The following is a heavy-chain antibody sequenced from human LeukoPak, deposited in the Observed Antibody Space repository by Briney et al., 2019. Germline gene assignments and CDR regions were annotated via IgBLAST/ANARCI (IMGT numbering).Heavy chain of an antibody. CDR3: ATGFMVRGVIIQDYYGMDV. CDR1: GYTLTELS. J-gene: IGHJ6*02. CDR2: FDPEDGET. D-gene: IGHD3-10*01. Sequence: ASVKVSCKVSGYTLTELSMHWVRQAPGKGLEWMGGFDPEDGETIYAQKFRGRVTMTEDTSTDTAYMELSSLRSEDTAVYYCATGFMVRGVIIQDYYGMDVWGQGTTVTVSS. V-gene: IGHV1-24*01.